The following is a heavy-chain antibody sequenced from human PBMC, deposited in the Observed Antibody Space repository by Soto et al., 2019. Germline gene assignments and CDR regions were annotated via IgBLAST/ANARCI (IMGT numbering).Heavy chain of an antibody. J-gene: IGHJ3*02. CDR1: GFTFSSYW. V-gene: IGHV3-74*01. Sequence: GGSLRLSCAASGFTFSSYWMHWVRQAPGKGLVWVSRINKEGSSTSYADSVKGRFTISRDNAKNTLYLQMNSLRAEDTAIYYCVRDFRYYDSLADIWGQGTMVTVSS. CDR2: INKEGSST. CDR3: VRDFRYYDSLADI. D-gene: IGHD3-22*01.